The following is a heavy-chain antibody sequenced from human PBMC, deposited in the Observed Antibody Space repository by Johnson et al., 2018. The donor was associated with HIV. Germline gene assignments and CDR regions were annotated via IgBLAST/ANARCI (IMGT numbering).Heavy chain of an antibody. CDR2: IYSGGST. Sequence: VLLVESGGGLVQPGGSLRLSCAASGFTVSSNYMSWVRQAPGKGLEWVSVIYSGGSTYYADSVKGRFTISRDNSKNTLYLQMNSLRAEDTAVYYCARDVKVCAFDSGGQGTMVTVSS. D-gene: IGHD3-16*01. CDR3: ARDVKVCAFDS. CDR1: GFTVSSNY. J-gene: IGHJ3*02. V-gene: IGHV3-66*01.